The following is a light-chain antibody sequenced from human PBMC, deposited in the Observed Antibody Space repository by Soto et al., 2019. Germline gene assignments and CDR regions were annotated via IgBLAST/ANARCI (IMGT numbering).Light chain of an antibody. CDR2: DVS. Sequence: QSALTQPASVSGSPGQPITISCTGTSSDVGGYNYVSWYQQHPGKAPKLMIYDVSNRPSGVSNRFSGSKSGNTASLTISGLQAEHEADYYCSSYTSSSTVVFGGGTKVTVL. CDR3: SSYTSSSTVV. J-gene: IGLJ2*01. V-gene: IGLV2-14*01. CDR1: SSDVGGYNY.